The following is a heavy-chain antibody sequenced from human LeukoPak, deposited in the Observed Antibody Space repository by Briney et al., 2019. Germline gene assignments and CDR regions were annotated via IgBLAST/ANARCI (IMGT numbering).Heavy chain of an antibody. Sequence: SETLSLTCTVSGVSISSSYSYWGWIRQPPGMGLEWIGSIYYTGNTYYNASLKSQVSISIDTSKNQFSLKLSSVTAADTAVYYCARARQNPYFEERRRGNWFDPWGQGTLVTVFS. J-gene: IGHJ5*02. D-gene: IGHD3-9*01. V-gene: IGHV4-39*01. CDR2: IYYTGNT. CDR1: GVSISSSYSY. CDR3: ARARQNPYFEERRRGNWFDP.